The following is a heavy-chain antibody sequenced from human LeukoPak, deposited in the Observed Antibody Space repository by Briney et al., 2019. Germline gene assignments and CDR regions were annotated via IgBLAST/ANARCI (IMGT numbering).Heavy chain of an antibody. D-gene: IGHD2-2*01. CDR1: GYTFTSYA. CDR2: IIPILGIA. J-gene: IGHJ4*02. Sequence: SVKVSCKASGYTFTSYAISWVRQAPGQGLEWMGRIIPILGIANYAQKFQGRVTITADKSTSTAYMELSSLRSEDTAVYYCARDPSVHIVVVPAAPDYWGQGTLVTVSS. V-gene: IGHV1-69*04. CDR3: ARDPSVHIVVVPAAPDY.